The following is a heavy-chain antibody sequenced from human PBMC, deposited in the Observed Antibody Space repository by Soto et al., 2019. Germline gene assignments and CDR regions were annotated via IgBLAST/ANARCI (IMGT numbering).Heavy chain of an antibody. Sequence: GWSLRLSCAASGFTFSNYGMHWVRQAPGKGLEWVAVIWYDGSNKYYADSVKGRFTISRDNSKNTLYLQMNSLRAEDTAVYYCVRSLDYDFWSGIPPRKRYHYYGMDVWGQGTTVTVSS. CDR2: IWYDGSNK. CDR3: VRSLDYDFWSGIPPRKRYHYYGMDV. CDR1: GFTFSNYG. D-gene: IGHD3-3*01. J-gene: IGHJ6*02. V-gene: IGHV3-33*01.